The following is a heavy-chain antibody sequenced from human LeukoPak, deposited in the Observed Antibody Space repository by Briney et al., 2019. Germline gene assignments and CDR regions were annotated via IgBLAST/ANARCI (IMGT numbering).Heavy chain of an antibody. D-gene: IGHD3-10*01. J-gene: IGHJ4*02. CDR1: GFTFSTCA. CDR2: ISYDGSNK. CDR3: ARELDYYGSGSYYNVGFDY. Sequence: GRSLRLSCAASGFTFSTCAMHWVRQAPGKGLEWVAVISYDGSNKYYADSVKGRFTISRDNSKNTLYLQMNSLRAEDTAVYYCARELDYYGSGSYYNVGFDYWGQGTLVTVSS. V-gene: IGHV3-30*04.